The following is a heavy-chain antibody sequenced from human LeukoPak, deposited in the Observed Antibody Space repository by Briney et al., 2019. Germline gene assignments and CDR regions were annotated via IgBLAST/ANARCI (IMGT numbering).Heavy chain of an antibody. CDR3: ARERNFYYFDY. J-gene: IGHJ4*02. V-gene: IGHV3-21*01. CDR2: ITGDCNYI. CDR1: GFTFNDYT. Sequence: NPGGSLRLSCAASGFTFNDYTMTWVRQAPGKGLEWVSSITGDCNYIFYADSVKGRFTISRDSAQNSLFLELNSLRGEDTAVYYCARERNFYYFDYWGQGALVTVSS. D-gene: IGHD3-3*01.